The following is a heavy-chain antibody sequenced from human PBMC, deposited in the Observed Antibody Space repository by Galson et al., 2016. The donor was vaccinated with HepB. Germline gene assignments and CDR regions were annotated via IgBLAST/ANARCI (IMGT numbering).Heavy chain of an antibody. V-gene: IGHV4-59*08. J-gene: IGHJ4*02. CDR3: ASGTKTGTTLPVWFGY. D-gene: IGHD1-1*01. CDR2: IHYSGST. Sequence: SETLSLTCTVSGGSISSYYWSWIRQPPGKGLEWIGYIHYSGSTNHNPSLKSRVTISVDTSKNQFSLKLTSVTAADTAVYYCASGTKTGTTLPVWFGYWGQGTLVTVSS. CDR1: GGSISSYY.